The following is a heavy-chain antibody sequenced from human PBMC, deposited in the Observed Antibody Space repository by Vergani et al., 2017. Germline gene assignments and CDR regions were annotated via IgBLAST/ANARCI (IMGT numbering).Heavy chain of an antibody. J-gene: IGHJ3*02. CDR1: GFTFSDYY. D-gene: IGHD6-13*01. CDR2: VIYSGGST. CDR3: ARVKAAAGSDAFDI. V-gene: IGHV3-11*01. Sequence: QVQLVESGGGLVKPGGSLRLSCAASGFTFSDYYMSWIRQAPGKGLEWVSVIYSGGSTYYADSVKGRFTISRDNAKNSLYLQMNSLRAEDTAVYYCARVKAAAGSDAFDIWGQGKMVTVSS.